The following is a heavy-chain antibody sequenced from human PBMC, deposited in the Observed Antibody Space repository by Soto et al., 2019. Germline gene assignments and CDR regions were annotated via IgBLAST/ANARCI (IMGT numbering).Heavy chain of an antibody. V-gene: IGHV1-18*01. CDR3: ATDRTYYDSSGDPEF. D-gene: IGHD3-22*01. J-gene: IGHJ4*02. CDR2: SSTYNRNT. Sequence: ASVKVSCKASGYTFTNHGISWVRQAPGQGLEWMGWSSTYNRNTIYAQKFQARVTMTTEKATKTAYMELKNLRSGDTALYYCATDRTYYDSSGDPEFWGQGTLVTVSS. CDR1: GYTFTNHG.